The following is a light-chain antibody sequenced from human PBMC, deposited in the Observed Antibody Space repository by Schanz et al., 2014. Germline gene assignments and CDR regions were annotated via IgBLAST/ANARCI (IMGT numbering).Light chain of an antibody. CDR3: QQYTTSPWT. CDR1: QSVSSSY. V-gene: IGKV3-20*01. J-gene: IGKJ1*01. Sequence: EIVLTQSPGTLSLSPGERATLSCRASQSVSSSYLAWYQQKPGQAPRLLIYGASTRATGIPDRFSGTGSGTALTLNVSRLEPEDFAVYYCQQYTTSPWTFGQGTKVEIK. CDR2: GAS.